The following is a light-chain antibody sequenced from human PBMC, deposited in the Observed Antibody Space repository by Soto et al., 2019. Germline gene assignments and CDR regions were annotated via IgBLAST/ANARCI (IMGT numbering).Light chain of an antibody. CDR3: QQYNRHPYT. J-gene: IGKJ2*01. CDR2: DAS. V-gene: IGKV1-5*01. CDR1: QSISSW. Sequence: DIPMTQSPSTLSASVGDRVTITCRASQSISSWLAWYQQKPGKAPKLLIYDASSLESGVPSRFSGSGSGTEITLTISRRQPDDFATYYCQQYNRHPYTFGQRTKLEIK.